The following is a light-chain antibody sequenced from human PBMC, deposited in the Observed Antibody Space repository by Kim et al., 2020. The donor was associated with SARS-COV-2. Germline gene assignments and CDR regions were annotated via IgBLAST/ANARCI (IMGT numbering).Light chain of an antibody. Sequence: EIQMTQSPSSLSASVGDRVTITCRASQDISNYLAWYQQKPGKVPKLLIYSASTLQSGVPSRFSGSGSGTDFTLTISSLQPEDVATYYCEKHNIAPLFGQGTRLEIK. CDR2: SAS. J-gene: IGKJ5*01. V-gene: IGKV1-27*01. CDR1: QDISNY. CDR3: EKHNIAPL.